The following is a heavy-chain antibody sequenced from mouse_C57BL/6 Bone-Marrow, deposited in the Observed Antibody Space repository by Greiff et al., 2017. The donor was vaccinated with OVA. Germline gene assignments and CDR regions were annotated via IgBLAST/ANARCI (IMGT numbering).Heavy chain of an antibody. CDR3: ARGPNYYGSSPFDY. V-gene: IGHV1-50*01. CDR2: IDPSDSYT. J-gene: IGHJ2*01. D-gene: IGHD1-1*01. Sequence: QVQLQQPGAELVKPGASVKLSCKASGYTFTSYWMQWVKQRPGQGLEWIGEIDPSDSYTNYNQKFKGKATLTVDTSSSTAYMQLSSLTSEDSAVYYCARGPNYYGSSPFDYWGQGTTLTVSS. CDR1: GYTFTSYW.